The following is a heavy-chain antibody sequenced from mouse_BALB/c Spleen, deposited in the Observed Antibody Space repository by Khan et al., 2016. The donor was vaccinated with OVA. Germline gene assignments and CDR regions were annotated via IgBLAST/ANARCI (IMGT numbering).Heavy chain of an antibody. Sequence: EVKLEESGGGLVQPGGSMKLSCVASGFTFSNYWMNWVRQSPEKGLEWVAEIRLKSDDYVTHYVECVKGRFNISRDDSKSIVYLQMNNLRAEDTGIYYCWILLWGQGTTLTGSS. J-gene: IGHJ2*01. CDR2: IRLKSDDYVT. V-gene: IGHV6-6*02. CDR3: WILL. CDR1: GFTFSNYW.